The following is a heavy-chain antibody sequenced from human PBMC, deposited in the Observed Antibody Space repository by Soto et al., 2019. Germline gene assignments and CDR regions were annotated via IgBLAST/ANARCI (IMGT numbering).Heavy chain of an antibody. Sequence: SETLSLTCIVSGGSINSYSWSWIRQPPGKGLEWIGRILYSGDTYYNPSLKSRVTISLETSKNQFSLKLTSVTAADTAVYYCAKKHGSGYYLFLDYWGQGTLVTVSS. CDR2: ILYSGDT. CDR3: AKKHGSGYYLFLDY. CDR1: GGSINSYS. V-gene: IGHV4-59*01. D-gene: IGHD3-22*01. J-gene: IGHJ4*02.